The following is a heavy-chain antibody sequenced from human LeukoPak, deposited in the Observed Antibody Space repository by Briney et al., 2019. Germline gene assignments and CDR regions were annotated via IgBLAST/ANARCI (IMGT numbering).Heavy chain of an antibody. J-gene: IGHJ4*02. CDR3: ARRNYDILTGYYLGYYFDY. D-gene: IGHD3-9*01. CDR1: GGSISSYY. CDR2: IYYSGST. Sequence: SETLSLTCTVSGGSISSYYWSWIRQPPGKGLEWIGYIYYSGSTNYNPSLKSRVTISVDTSKNQFSLKLSSVTAADTAVYYCARRNYDILTGYYLGYYFDYWGQGTLVTVSS. V-gene: IGHV4-59*08.